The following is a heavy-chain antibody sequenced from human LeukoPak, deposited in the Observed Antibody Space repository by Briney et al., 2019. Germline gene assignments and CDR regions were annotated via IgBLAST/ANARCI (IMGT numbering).Heavy chain of an antibody. D-gene: IGHD3-16*01. J-gene: IGHJ6*02. CDR2: ISGSGVST. CDR1: GFTFSTYG. CDR3: AKGFVLF. Sequence: GGSLRLSCAASGFTFSTYGMSWVRQAPGKGLEWVSAISGSGVSTFYADSVKGRFTISRDNSKNTLFLQMNSLRAEDTAVYYCAKGFVLFRGQGTTVTVSS. V-gene: IGHV3-23*01.